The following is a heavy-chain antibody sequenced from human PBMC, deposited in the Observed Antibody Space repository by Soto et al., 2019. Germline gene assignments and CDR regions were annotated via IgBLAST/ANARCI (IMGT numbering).Heavy chain of an antibody. CDR1: GGTFSSYA. CDR3: ARAYHLRNPEYFQH. V-gene: IGHV1-69*13. Sequence: SVKVSCKASGGTFSSYAISWVRHAPGQGLEWMGGIIPIFGTANYAQKFQGRVTITADESTSTAYMELSSLRSEDTAVYYCARAYHLRNPEYFQHWGQGTLVTVSS. CDR2: IIPIFGTA. D-gene: IGHD2-2*01. J-gene: IGHJ1*01.